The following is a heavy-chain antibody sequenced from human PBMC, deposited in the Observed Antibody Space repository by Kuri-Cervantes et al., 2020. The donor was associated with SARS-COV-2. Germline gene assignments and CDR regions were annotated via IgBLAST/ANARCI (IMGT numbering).Heavy chain of an antibody. J-gene: IGHJ4*02. CDR2: ISYDGSNK. CDR1: GFTFSSYS. D-gene: IGHD2-2*01. CDR3: AKIGQYQRRGSFDS. V-gene: IGHV3-30*04. Sequence: GESLKISCAASGFTFSSYSMHWVRQAPGKGLEWVAAISYDGSNKYYADSVKGRFTISRDNSKNTLYLQMNSLRAEDTAVYYSAKIGQYQRRGSFDSWGQGTLVTVSS.